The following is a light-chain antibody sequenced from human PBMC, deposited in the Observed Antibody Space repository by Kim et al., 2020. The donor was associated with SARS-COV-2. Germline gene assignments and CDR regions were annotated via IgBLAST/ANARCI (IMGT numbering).Light chain of an antibody. CDR3: NSRDSSGDHLV. CDR1: NLRSYY. J-gene: IGLJ2*01. Sequence: SSELTQDPAVSVALGQTVRITCQGDNLRSYYIGWYQQKPGQAPILVIYGKNNRPSGIPDRFSGSRSGNTASLTITGAQVEDEADYYCNSRDSSGDHLVFGGGTQLTVL. V-gene: IGLV3-19*01. CDR2: GKN.